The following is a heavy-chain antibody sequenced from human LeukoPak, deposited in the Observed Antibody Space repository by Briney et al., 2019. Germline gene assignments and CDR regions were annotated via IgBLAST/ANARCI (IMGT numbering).Heavy chain of an antibody. J-gene: IGHJ4*02. D-gene: IGHD4-23*01. CDR3: ARDRGYSTFGY. CDR1: AFTFSNYW. CDR2: IKEDGSEI. Sequence: LPGGSLRLSCAASAFTFSNYWMSWVRQAPGKGLEWVANIKEDGSEINYVDSVKGRFTISRDNAKNSLYLQMNSLRVDDTAVYYCARDRGYSTFGYWGQGTLVTVSS. V-gene: IGHV3-7*01.